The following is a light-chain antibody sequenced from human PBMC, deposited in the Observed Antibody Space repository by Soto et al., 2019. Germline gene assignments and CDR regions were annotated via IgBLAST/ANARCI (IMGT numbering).Light chain of an antibody. CDR2: AAS. Sequence: DIQMTQSPSSLSASVGDRVTITCRASQSISSYLNWYQQKPGKAPKLLIYAASSLQSGVPSRFSGSGFGTDFTLTISSLQPEDFATYYCQQSYSLFTFGPGTKVDIK. V-gene: IGKV1-39*01. J-gene: IGKJ3*01. CDR1: QSISSY. CDR3: QQSYSLFT.